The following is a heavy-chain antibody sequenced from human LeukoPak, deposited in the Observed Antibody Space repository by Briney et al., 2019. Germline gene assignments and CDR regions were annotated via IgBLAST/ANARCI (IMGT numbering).Heavy chain of an antibody. D-gene: IGHD3-10*01. CDR2: ISSSSSYI. J-gene: IGHJ4*02. V-gene: IGHV3-21*01. Sequence: PGGSLRLSCAASGFTFSSYSMNWVRQAPGKGLEWVSSISSSSSYIYYADSLKGRFTISRDNAKSSLFLQMNSLRAEDTAVYYCARDYYYYDSGSFYTNIANWGQGTLVTVSS. CDR1: GFTFSSYS. CDR3: ARDYYYYDSGSFYTNIAN.